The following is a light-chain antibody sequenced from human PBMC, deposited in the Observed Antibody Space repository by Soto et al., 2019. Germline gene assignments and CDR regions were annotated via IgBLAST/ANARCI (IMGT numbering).Light chain of an antibody. Sequence: QSALTQPPSASGSPGQSVAVSCTGTSSDIGNYNFVSWYQQHPGKAPKLMIYEVSKRPSGVPDRFSGSKSGNTASLTVSGLQAEDEAEYYCSSYAGSNTYVFGTGTKLTVL. CDR2: EVS. J-gene: IGLJ1*01. V-gene: IGLV2-8*01. CDR1: SSDIGNYNF. CDR3: SSYAGSNTYV.